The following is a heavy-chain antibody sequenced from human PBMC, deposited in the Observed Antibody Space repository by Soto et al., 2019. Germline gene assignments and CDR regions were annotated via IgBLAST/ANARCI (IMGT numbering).Heavy chain of an antibody. J-gene: IGHJ3*02. CDR3: ARVPGVVVSADDAFDI. CDR1: GGSVSSSNW. V-gene: IGHV4-4*02. Sequence: QVQLQESGPGLVKPSGTLSLTCAVSGGSVSSSNWWSWVRQSPGKGLEWMGEIYHSGRAHYNPSLKSRASIALDKSKNQFSLRLTSVTAADTAVYYCARVPGVVVSADDAFDIWGTGTRVIVSS. D-gene: IGHD2-21*02. CDR2: IYHSGRA.